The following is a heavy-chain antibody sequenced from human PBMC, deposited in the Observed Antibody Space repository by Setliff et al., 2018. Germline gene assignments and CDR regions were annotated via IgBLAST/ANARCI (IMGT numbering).Heavy chain of an antibody. CDR1: GFTFSSYS. J-gene: IGHJ5*02. CDR2: IHYGGGHI. Sequence: GGSLRLSCAASGFTFSSYSMNWLRQSPDNRLEWLAYIHYGGGHIQYADSVKGRFTVSRDNAMDTLFLQMNGLTTDDTAKYFCAKDRWGYADPWGQGTLVTVSS. D-gene: IGHD2-2*01. CDR3: AKDRWGYADP. V-gene: IGHV3-30*02.